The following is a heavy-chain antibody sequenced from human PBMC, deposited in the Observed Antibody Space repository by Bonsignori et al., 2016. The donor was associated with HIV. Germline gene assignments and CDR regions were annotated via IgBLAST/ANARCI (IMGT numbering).Heavy chain of an antibody. CDR2: ISSSSGTT. V-gene: IGHV3-48*02. Sequence: GGSLRLSCVTYGFIFSSYGMNWVRQAPGKGLEWVSYISSSSGTTYYADSVRGRFTISRDNAKNSLFLQVDSLRDEDTAVYYCAREWPFNTFDIWGQGTMVTVSS. J-gene: IGHJ3*02. CDR1: GFIFSSYG. CDR3: AREWPFNTFDI. D-gene: IGHD5-12*01.